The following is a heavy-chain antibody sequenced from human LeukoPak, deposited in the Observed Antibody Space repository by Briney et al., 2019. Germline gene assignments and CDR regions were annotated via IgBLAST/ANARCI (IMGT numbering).Heavy chain of an antibody. D-gene: IGHD6-6*01. Sequence: SETLSLTCAVYGGSFSGYYWSWIRQPPGKGLEWIGEINHSGSTNYNPSLKSRVTISVDTSKNQFSLKLSSVTAADTAVYYCARVTGTAPPSWFDPWGQGTLVTVSS. V-gene: IGHV4-34*01. J-gene: IGHJ5*02. CDR2: INHSGST. CDR3: ARVTGTAPPSWFDP. CDR1: GGSFSGYY.